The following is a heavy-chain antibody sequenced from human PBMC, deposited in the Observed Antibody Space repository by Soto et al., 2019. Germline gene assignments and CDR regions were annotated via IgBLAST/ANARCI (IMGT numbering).Heavy chain of an antibody. D-gene: IGHD5-12*01. J-gene: IGHJ4*02. V-gene: IGHV4-38-2*01. CDR3: ARLPYSYSGYDETYFDY. CDR1: GYSITSGYY. Sequence: PSETLSLTCAVSGYSITSGYYWGWIRRPPGKGLEWTGSIYHSGSTYYNPSLKSRVTISVDTPQKLFSLKLSSVTAADTAVYYCARLPYSYSGYDETYFDYWGQGTLVTVSS. CDR2: IYHSGST.